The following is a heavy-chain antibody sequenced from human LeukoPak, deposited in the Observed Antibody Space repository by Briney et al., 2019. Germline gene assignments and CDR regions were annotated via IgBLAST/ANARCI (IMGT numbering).Heavy chain of an antibody. CDR1: GGSISSYY. Sequence: PSETLSLTCTVSGGSISSYYWSWIRQPPGKGLEWIGEINHSGSTNYNPSLKSRVTISVDTSKNQFSLKLSSVTAADTAVYYCARKKKGGNNWYFDLWGRGTLVTVSS. D-gene: IGHD4-23*01. CDR3: ARKKKGGNNWYFDL. V-gene: IGHV4-34*01. CDR2: INHSGST. J-gene: IGHJ2*01.